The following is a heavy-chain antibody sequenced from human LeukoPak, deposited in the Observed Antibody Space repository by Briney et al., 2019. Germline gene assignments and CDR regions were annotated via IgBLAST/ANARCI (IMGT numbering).Heavy chain of an antibody. CDR2: IYYSGST. J-gene: IGHJ5*02. CDR3: ARHVTDIVVVPAAIGFDP. D-gene: IGHD2-2*02. V-gene: IGHV4-39*01. Sequence: SETLSLTCTVSGGSISSSSYYWGWIRQPPGKGLEWIGSIYYSGSTYSNPSLKSRATISVDTTKNQFSLKLSSVTAADTAVYYCARHVTDIVVVPAAIGFDPWGQGTLVTVSS. CDR1: GGSISSSSYY.